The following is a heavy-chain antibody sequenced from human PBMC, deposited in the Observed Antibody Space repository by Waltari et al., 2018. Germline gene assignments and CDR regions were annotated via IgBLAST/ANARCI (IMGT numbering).Heavy chain of an antibody. CDR1: GFTFSRYS. CDR3: ARDLDTAMVSGWFDP. D-gene: IGHD5-18*01. V-gene: IGHV3-21*01. Sequence: EVQPVESGGGLVKPGGSLRLSCAASGFTFSRYSMNWVRQAPGKGLEWVSSISSSSSYIYYADSVKGRFTISRDNAKNSLYLQMNSLRAEDTAVYYCARDLDTAMVSGWFDPWGQGTLVTVSS. CDR2: ISSSSSYI. J-gene: IGHJ5*02.